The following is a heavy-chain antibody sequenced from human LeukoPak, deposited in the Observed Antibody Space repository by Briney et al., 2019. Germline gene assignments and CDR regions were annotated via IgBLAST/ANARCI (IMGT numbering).Heavy chain of an antibody. CDR1: GGSISSYY. CDR3: GSGVATSINWLPLLGS. J-gene: IGHJ5*02. CDR2: IYYTGRT. D-gene: IGHD5-12*01. Sequence: SETLSLTCTVSGGSISSYYWSWIRQPPGKGLEWIGYIYYTGRTNYNPSLKSRVIISLDPSKNQFSLKVTSVTAADTAVYYCGSGVATSINWLPLLGSWSQGTLVADS. V-gene: IGHV4-59*08.